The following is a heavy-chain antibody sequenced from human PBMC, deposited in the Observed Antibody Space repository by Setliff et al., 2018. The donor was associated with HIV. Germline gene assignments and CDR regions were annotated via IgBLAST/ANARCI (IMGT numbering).Heavy chain of an antibody. CDR3: ASDRSSGLSFYYGMDV. Sequence: ASVKVSCKASGDTFTNYLMHWVRQAPGQGLEWMGIINLSSGSTTYAQTFQGRVTMTRGTSTSTVYMELSSLRSEDTAVYYCASDRSSGLSFYYGMDVWGPGTMVTVS. CDR1: GDTFTNYL. CDR2: INLSSGST. D-gene: IGHD3-22*01. J-gene: IGHJ6*01. V-gene: IGHV1-46*01.